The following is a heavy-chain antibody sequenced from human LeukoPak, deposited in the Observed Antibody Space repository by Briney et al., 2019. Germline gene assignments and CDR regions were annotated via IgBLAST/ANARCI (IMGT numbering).Heavy chain of an antibody. CDR3: ARAMSHNLWFGEYLDC. D-gene: IGHD3-10*01. V-gene: IGHV4-30-4*08. Sequence: SETLSLTCTVSGGSISSGDYYWSWIRQPPGKGLEWIGYIYYSGSTYYNPSLKSRVTISVDTSKNQFSLKLSSVTAADTAVYYCARAMSHNLWFGEYLDCWGQGTLVTVSS. CDR2: IYYSGST. CDR1: GGSISSGDYY. J-gene: IGHJ4*02.